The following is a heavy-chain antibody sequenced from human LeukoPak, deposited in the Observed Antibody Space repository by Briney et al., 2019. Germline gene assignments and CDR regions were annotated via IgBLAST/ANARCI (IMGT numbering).Heavy chain of an antibody. J-gene: IGHJ4*02. CDR1: GFTFSSYG. Sequence: GGSLRLSCAASGFTFSSYGMHWVRQAPGKGLEWVAVISYDGSNKYYADSVKGRFTISRDNSKNMLYLQMNSLRAEDTAVYYCANQDYGDYYFDYWGQGTLVTVSS. CDR2: ISYDGSNK. CDR3: ANQDYGDYYFDY. D-gene: IGHD4-17*01. V-gene: IGHV3-30*18.